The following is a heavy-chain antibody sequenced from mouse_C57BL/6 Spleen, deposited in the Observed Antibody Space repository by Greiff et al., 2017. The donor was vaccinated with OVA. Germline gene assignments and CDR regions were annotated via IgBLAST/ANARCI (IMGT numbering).Heavy chain of an antibody. CDR3: ARSTGRR. J-gene: IGHJ3*02. Sequence: VQLQESGPELVKPGASVKISCKASGYAFSSSWMNWVKQRPGKGLEWIGRIYPGDGDTNYNGKFKGKATLTADKSSSTAYMQLSSLTSEDSAVYFCARSTGRRWGQGTLVTVSA. D-gene: IGHD4-1*02. CDR2: IYPGDGDT. CDR1: GYAFSSSW. V-gene: IGHV1-82*01.